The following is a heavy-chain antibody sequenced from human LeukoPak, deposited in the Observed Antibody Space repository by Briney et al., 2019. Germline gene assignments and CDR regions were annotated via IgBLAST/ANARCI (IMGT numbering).Heavy chain of an antibody. CDR3: ARGDGYNSLDY. CDR2: IYYSGNT. V-gene: IGHV4-30-4*01. D-gene: IGHD5-24*01. Sequence: PSQTLSLTCTISGGSIRNGDYYWSWIRQSPGKGLEWIGCIYYSGNTFYNSSLKSQVSISGDTSKNQFSLKLTSVTAADTAVYYCARGDGYNSLDYWGQGTLVTVSS. CDR1: GGSIRNGDYY. J-gene: IGHJ4*02.